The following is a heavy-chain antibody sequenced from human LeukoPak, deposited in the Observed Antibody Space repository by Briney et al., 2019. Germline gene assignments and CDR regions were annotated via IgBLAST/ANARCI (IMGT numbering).Heavy chain of an antibody. V-gene: IGHV4-59*01. J-gene: IGHJ6*03. CDR1: GGSISSYY. CDR2: IYYSGST. Sequence: SETLSLTCTVSGGSISSYYWSWIRQPPGKGLEWIGYIYYSGSTNYNPSLKSRVTISVDTSKNQFSLKLSSVTAADTAVYYCARAATQYCSSTSCHGGYMDVWGKGTTVTVSS. D-gene: IGHD2-2*01. CDR3: ARAATQYCSSTSCHGGYMDV.